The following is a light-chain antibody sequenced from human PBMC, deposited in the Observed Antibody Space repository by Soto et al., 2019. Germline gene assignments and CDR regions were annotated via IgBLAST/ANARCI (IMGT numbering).Light chain of an antibody. CDR2: ATS. Sequence: EIVLTQSPATLSLSPGERSTLSCRASQSVGSYLAWYQQKPGQAPRLLIYATSNRATGIPGRFSGSGSGTDFTLTITRLEPEDFAVYYCQQYDFGGGTKVDIK. V-gene: IGKV3-11*01. CDR3: QQYD. CDR1: QSVGSY. J-gene: IGKJ4*01.